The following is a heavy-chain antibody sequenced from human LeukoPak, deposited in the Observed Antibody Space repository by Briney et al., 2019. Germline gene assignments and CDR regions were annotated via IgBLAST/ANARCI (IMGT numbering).Heavy chain of an antibody. Sequence: SETLSLTCTVSGGSISSSSYYWGWIRQPPGKGLEWIESIYYSGTTHYNPSLKSRVTISLDTSKNQFSLNLSSVTAADTAVYYCVRDGGSGWTDFDYWGQGTLVTVSS. D-gene: IGHD6-19*01. CDR1: GGSISSSSYY. CDR2: IYYSGTT. CDR3: VRDGGSGWTDFDY. J-gene: IGHJ4*02. V-gene: IGHV4-39*07.